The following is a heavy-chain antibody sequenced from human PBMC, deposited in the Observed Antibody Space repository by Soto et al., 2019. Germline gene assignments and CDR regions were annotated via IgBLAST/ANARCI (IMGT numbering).Heavy chain of an antibody. D-gene: IGHD3-3*01. Sequence: GGSLRLSCAASGFTFGSYGMHWVRQAPGKGLEWVAVISYDGSNKYYADSVKGRFTISRDNSKNTLYLQMNSLRAEDTAVYYCAKELRFLEWLSYPDYWGQGTLVTVSS. V-gene: IGHV3-30*18. CDR2: ISYDGSNK. CDR3: AKELRFLEWLSYPDY. CDR1: GFTFGSYG. J-gene: IGHJ4*02.